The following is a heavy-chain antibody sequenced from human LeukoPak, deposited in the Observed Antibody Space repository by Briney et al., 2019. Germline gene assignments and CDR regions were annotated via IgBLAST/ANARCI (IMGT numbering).Heavy chain of an antibody. Sequence: ASVKVSCKASGYTFTGYYMHWVRQAPGQGLEWMGRINPNSGGTNYAQKFQGRVTMTRDTSISTAYMELSRLRSDDTAVYYCARARRYYDSSGYLNWFDPWGQGTLVTVSS. D-gene: IGHD3-22*01. J-gene: IGHJ5*02. V-gene: IGHV1-2*06. CDR1: GYTFTGYY. CDR2: INPNSGGT. CDR3: ARARRYYDSSGYLNWFDP.